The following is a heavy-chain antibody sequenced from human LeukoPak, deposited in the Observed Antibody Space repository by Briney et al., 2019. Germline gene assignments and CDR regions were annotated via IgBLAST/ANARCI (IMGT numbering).Heavy chain of an antibody. J-gene: IGHJ5*02. CDR3: ARDNGDDSNWFDP. CDR2: MNPNSGNT. Sequence: GASVKVSCKASGYTFTSYDINWVRQATGQGLEWMGWMNPNSGNTGYAQKLQGRVAMTTDTSTSTAYMELRRLRSDDTAVYYFARDNGDDSNWFDPWGQGTLVTVSS. D-gene: IGHD4-17*01. V-gene: IGHV1-8*01. CDR1: GYTFTSYD.